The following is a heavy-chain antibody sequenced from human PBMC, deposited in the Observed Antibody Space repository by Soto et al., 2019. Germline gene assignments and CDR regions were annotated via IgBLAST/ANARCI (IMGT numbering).Heavy chain of an antibody. J-gene: IGHJ4*02. D-gene: IGHD2-21*02. CDR1: GYTFTYYG. Sequence: ASVNVSWKASGYTFTYYGISWVRQAPGQGLEWLGWISTYSGDTNSAPRLQGRLTMSTDTSTSTAYMELRSLTSDDTAVYYCARDERDSCSGGDCFYFDYWGQGTLVTVSS. CDR2: ISTYSGDT. V-gene: IGHV1-18*04. CDR3: ARDERDSCSGGDCFYFDY.